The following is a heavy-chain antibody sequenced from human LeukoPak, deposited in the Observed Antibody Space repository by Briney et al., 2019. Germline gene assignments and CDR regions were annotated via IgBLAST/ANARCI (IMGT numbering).Heavy chain of an antibody. CDR3: ARNSGSYYTPFGY. Sequence: QTGGSLRLSCAASGFTFSSYGMHWVRQAPGKGLEWVAFIWYDGSNKYYADSVKGRFTISRDNSKNTLYLQMNSLRAEDTAVYYCARNSGSYYTPFGYWGQGTLVTVSS. V-gene: IGHV3-33*01. CDR1: GFTFSSYG. J-gene: IGHJ4*02. CDR2: IWYDGSNK. D-gene: IGHD1-26*01.